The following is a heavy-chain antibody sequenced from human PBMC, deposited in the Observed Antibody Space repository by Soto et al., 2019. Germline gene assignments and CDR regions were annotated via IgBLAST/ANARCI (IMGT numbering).Heavy chain of an antibody. CDR2: IRSKAYGGTT. D-gene: IGHD6-13*01. J-gene: IGHJ6*02. V-gene: IGHV3-49*03. CDR3: TSCSSSWYYYYGMDV. Sequence: GGSLRLSCTASGFTFGDYAMSWFRQAPGKGLEWVGFIRSKAYGGTTEYAASVKGRFTISRDDSKSIAYLQMNSLKTEDTAVYYCTSCSSSWYYYYGMDVWGQGTKVTVSS. CDR1: GFTFGDYA.